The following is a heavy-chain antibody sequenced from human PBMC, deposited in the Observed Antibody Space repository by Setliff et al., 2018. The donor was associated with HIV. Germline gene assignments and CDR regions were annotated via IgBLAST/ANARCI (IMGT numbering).Heavy chain of an antibody. Sequence: GGSLRLSCAASGFTFTTYNMHWVRQAPGKGLEWVAMISHDGSNQYYADSVKGRLTISRDNSKNTLSLQMNSLRAEDTAVYNCARGAPIQLWFDQWGQGTLVTVSS. CDR3: ARGAPIQLWFDQ. CDR2: ISHDGSNQ. CDR1: GFTFTTYN. D-gene: IGHD4-4*01. J-gene: IGHJ5*02. V-gene: IGHV3-30-3*01.